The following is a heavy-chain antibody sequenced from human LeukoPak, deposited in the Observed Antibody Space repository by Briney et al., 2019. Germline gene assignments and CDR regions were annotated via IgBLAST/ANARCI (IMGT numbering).Heavy chain of an antibody. CDR2: IYTSGNT. CDR1: GGSISSYY. V-gene: IGHV4-4*07. J-gene: IGHJ4*02. Sequence: SETLSLTCTVSGGSISSYYWSWIRQPAGKGLEWIGRIYTSGNTNYNPSLKSRVTMSVDTSKNQFSLKLSSVTVADTAVYYCAATYSSSSGGLFDYWGQGTLVTVSS. D-gene: IGHD6-6*01. CDR3: AATYSSSSGGLFDY.